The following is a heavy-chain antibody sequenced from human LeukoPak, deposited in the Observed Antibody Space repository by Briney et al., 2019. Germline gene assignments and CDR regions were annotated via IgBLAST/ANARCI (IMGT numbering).Heavy chain of an antibody. CDR1: GFTFSTYD. CDR3: ARDPRGGRLVPNDY. CDR2: ITYSGSYI. V-gene: IGHV3-21*06. Sequence: GGSLRLSCAASGFTFSTYDMFWVRQAPGKGLEWVSSITYSGSYINYADSVKGRFTISRDNAKNTLYLHMNSLRAEDTAVYYCARDPRGGRLVPNDYWGQGTLVTVSS. J-gene: IGHJ4*02. D-gene: IGHD6-19*01.